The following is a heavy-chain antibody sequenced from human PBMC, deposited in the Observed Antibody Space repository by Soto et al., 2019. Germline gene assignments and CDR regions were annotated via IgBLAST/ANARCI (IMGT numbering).Heavy chain of an antibody. Sequence: GGSLRLSCAASGFTFSSYSMNWVRQAPGKGLEWVSYISSRSGTIYYADSVKGRFTISRDNAKNSLYLQMNSLRAEDTAVYYCARDPQVAGYFDYWGQGTLVTVSS. CDR2: ISSRSGTI. D-gene: IGHD6-19*01. J-gene: IGHJ4*02. V-gene: IGHV3-48*01. CDR1: GFTFSSYS. CDR3: ARDPQVAGYFDY.